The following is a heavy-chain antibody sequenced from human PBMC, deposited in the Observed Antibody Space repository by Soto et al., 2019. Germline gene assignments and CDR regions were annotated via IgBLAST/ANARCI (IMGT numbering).Heavy chain of an antibody. J-gene: IGHJ6*02. CDR3: AREYSTSPYYFYYGTDV. D-gene: IGHD6-6*01. V-gene: IGHV3-33*01. Sequence: GGSLRLSCAASGFTFSSYGMHWVRRAPGKGLEWVAIIGYDGSNKYYADSVKGRFTISRDNSKYTLSLQMNSLRAEDTAVYYCAREYSTSPYYFYYGTDVWGQGTTVTVSS. CDR1: GFTFSSYG. CDR2: IGYDGSNK.